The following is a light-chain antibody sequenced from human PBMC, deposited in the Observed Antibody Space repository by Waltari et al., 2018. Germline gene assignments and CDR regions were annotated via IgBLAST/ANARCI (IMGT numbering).Light chain of an antibody. J-gene: IGKJ4*01. CDR1: QSVSSS. CDR3: QQYSNWPLT. CDR2: GAS. Sequence: EIVLTQSPATLSLSPGERATLSCRASQSVSSSLAWYQQKPGQAPRLLIYGASSRATGIPDRFSGSGSGTDFTLTISNLEPEDFAVYYCQQYSNWPLTFGGGTKVEFK. V-gene: IGKV3-15*01.